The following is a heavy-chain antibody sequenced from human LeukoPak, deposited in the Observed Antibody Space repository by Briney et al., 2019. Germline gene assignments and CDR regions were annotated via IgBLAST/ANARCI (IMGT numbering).Heavy chain of an antibody. Sequence: PSETLSLTCTVSGGSISSSSYYWGWIRQPPGKGLEWMGYIYYSGSTYYNPSLKSRVTISVDTSKNQFSLKLSSVTAADTAAYYCARVRYCSSTSCYTYYYYMDVWGKGTTVTVSS. V-gene: IGHV4-30-4*08. D-gene: IGHD2-2*02. CDR2: IYYSGST. J-gene: IGHJ6*03. CDR3: ARVRYCSSTSCYTYYYYMDV. CDR1: GGSISSSSYY.